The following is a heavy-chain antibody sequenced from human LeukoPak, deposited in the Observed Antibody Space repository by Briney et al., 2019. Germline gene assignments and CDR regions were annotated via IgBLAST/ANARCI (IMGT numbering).Heavy chain of an antibody. V-gene: IGHV4-39*07. CDR2: IYYSGST. J-gene: IGHJ6*02. CDR1: GGSISSSSYY. D-gene: IGHD3-3*01. Sequence: SETLSLICTVSGGSISSSSYYWGWIRQPPGKGLEWIGSIYYSGSTNYNPSLKSRVTISVDTSKNQFSLKLSSVTAADTAVYYCARDPQRWWSGYYKPVGGYYYGMDVWGQGTTVTVSS. CDR3: ARDPQRWWSGYYKPVGGYYYGMDV.